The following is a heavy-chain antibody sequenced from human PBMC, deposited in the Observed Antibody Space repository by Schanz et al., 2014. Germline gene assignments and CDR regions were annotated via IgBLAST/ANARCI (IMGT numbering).Heavy chain of an antibody. CDR2: IRYDGSNK. V-gene: IGHV3-30*02. CDR3: VKDLQRELLRDDHYYGMDV. D-gene: IGHD1-26*01. J-gene: IGHJ6*02. Sequence: QVQLVESGGGVVQPGGSLRLSCAASGFTFSSYGMHWVRQAPGKGLEWVAFIRYDGSNKYYADSVKGRFTTSRDNSKNTMCLQMNSLRAEDTAVYYCVKDLQRELLRDDHYYGMDVWGQGTTVTVSS. CDR1: GFTFSSYG.